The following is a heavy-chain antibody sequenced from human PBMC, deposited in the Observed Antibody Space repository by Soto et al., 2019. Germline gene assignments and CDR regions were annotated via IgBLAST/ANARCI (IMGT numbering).Heavy chain of an antibody. Sequence: AETLSLTCAVYGGSFRGYYWSWIRQPPGKGLEWIGEINHSGSTNYNPSLKSRVTISVDTSKNQFSLKLSSVTAADTAVYYCARAALYSYGYYFDYWGQGTLVTVSS. J-gene: IGHJ4*02. CDR1: GGSFRGYY. CDR2: INHSGST. V-gene: IGHV4-34*01. CDR3: ARAALYSYGYYFDY. D-gene: IGHD5-18*01.